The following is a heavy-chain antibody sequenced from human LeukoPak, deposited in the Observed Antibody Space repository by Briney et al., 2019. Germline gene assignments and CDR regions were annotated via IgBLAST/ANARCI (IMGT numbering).Heavy chain of an antibody. J-gene: IGHJ5*02. D-gene: IGHD6-19*01. V-gene: IGHV4-39*01. CDR1: GGSISSSSYQ. CDR3: ARPLDSGPNWFDP. Sequence: SETLSLTCTVSGGSISSSSYQWGWIRQPPGKGLEWIGSIYYSGSTYYNPSLKSRVTISVDTSKNQFSLKLSSVTAADTAVYYCARPLDSGPNWFDPWGQGTLVTVSS. CDR2: IYYSGST.